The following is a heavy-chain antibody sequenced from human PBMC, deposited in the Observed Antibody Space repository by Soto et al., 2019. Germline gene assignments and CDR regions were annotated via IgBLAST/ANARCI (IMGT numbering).Heavy chain of an antibody. CDR1: GYTFTSYD. J-gene: IGHJ4*02. Sequence: QVQLVQSGAEVKKPGASVKVSCKASGYTFTSYDINWVRQATGQGLEWMGWMNPNSGNTGYAQKFQCRVTMTRNTSISTAYMELSSLRSEDTAVYYCARRAYYYDSSGYYPKYYFDYWGQGTLVTVSS. V-gene: IGHV1-8*01. CDR3: ARRAYYYDSSGYYPKYYFDY. D-gene: IGHD3-22*01. CDR2: MNPNSGNT.